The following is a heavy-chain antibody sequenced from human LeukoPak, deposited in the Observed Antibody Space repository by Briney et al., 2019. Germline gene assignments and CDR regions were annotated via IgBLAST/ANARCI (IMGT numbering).Heavy chain of an antibody. CDR3: ARGLARTSMVTRGGVCFDY. D-gene: IGHD5-18*01. J-gene: IGHJ4*02. V-gene: IGHV1-8*01. CDR1: GYTFTSYD. Sequence: ASVKVSCKASGYTFTSYDINWVRQATGQGLERMGWMNPNSGNTGYAQKFQGRVTMTRNTSISTAYMELSSLRSEDTAVYYCARGLARTSMVTRGGVCFDYWGQGTLVTVSS. CDR2: MNPNSGNT.